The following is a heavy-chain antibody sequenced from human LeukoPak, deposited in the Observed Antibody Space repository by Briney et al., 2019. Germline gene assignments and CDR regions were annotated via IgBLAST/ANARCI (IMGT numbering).Heavy chain of an antibody. CDR3: ARVAGVTTVNWFDP. V-gene: IGHV1-18*01. Sequence: ASVKVSCKAYGYTFTSYGISWVRLAPGQGLEWMGWTSAYNGNTNYAHKLQDRVTMTTDTSTSTAFMELRSLRSDDTAVYYCARVAGVTTVNWFDPWGQGTLVTVSS. D-gene: IGHD4-17*01. CDR2: TSAYNGNT. J-gene: IGHJ5*02. CDR1: GYTFTSYG.